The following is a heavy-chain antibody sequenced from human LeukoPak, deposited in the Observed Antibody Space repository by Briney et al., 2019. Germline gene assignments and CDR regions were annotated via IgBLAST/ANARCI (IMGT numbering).Heavy chain of an antibody. CDR2: IYYRGST. CDR3: ARYSSGYGLGPRAIDY. Sequence: PSETLSLTCTVSGGSISSCYWSWIRQPPGKGLEWIGYIYYRGSTNYNPSLKGRVTISVDTSKNQFSLKLSSVTAADTAVYYCARYSSGYGLGPRAIDYWGQGTLVTVSS. CDR1: GGSISSCY. J-gene: IGHJ4*02. D-gene: IGHD5-12*01. V-gene: IGHV4-59*01.